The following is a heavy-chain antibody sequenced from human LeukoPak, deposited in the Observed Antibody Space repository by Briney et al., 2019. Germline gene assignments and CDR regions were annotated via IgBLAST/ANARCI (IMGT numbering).Heavy chain of an antibody. J-gene: IGHJ4*02. CDR3: ARGSRELDY. Sequence: GRSLRLSCAASGLSLSSFGMHWVRQAPGKGLEWVAGIGYDGSHESEAESVKVRFTISRDNSRNTVYLQMNSLRVDDTAVYYCARGSRELDYWGQGTLVIVSS. V-gene: IGHV3-33*01. CDR2: IGYDGSHE. D-gene: IGHD5-24*01. CDR1: GLSLSSFG.